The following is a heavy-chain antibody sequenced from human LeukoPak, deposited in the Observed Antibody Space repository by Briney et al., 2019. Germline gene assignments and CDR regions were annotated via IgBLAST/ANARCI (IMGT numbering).Heavy chain of an antibody. D-gene: IGHD3-16*02. CDR1: GFTFSSYS. Sequence: GGSLRLSCAASGFTFSSYSMNWVRQAPGKGLEWVSSISSSSSYIYYADSVKGRFTISRDNSKNTLYLQMNSLRAEDTAVYYCAKGSSFPWFDPWGQGTLVTVSS. V-gene: IGHV3-21*04. J-gene: IGHJ5*02. CDR3: AKGSSFPWFDP. CDR2: ISSSSSYI.